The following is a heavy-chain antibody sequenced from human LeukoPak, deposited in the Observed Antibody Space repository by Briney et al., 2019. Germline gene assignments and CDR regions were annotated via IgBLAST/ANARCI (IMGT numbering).Heavy chain of an antibody. Sequence: PGGSLRLSCAASGFTLSSYTMNWVRQAPGKGLEWLSSISSGSSYMYYADSVKGRFTISRDNTKNSLYLQMNSLRAEDTAVYYCAREITVDYWGQGTLVTVSS. CDR3: AREITVDY. J-gene: IGHJ4*02. V-gene: IGHV3-21*01. D-gene: IGHD1-14*01. CDR1: GFTLSSYT. CDR2: ISSGSSYM.